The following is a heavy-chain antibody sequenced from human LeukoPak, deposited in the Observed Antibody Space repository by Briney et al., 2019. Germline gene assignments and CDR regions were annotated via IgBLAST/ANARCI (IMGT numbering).Heavy chain of an antibody. CDR2: ISYDGSNK. J-gene: IGHJ4*02. CDR3: ARAPLEDSSGHRHISEFDY. D-gene: IGHD3-22*01. Sequence: GRSLRLSCAASGFTFGSYAMHWVRQAPGKGLEWVAVISYDGSNKYYADSVEGRFTISRDNSKNTLYLQMNSLRAEDTAVYYCARAPLEDSSGHRHISEFDYWGQGTLVTVSS. CDR1: GFTFGSYA. V-gene: IGHV3-30-3*01.